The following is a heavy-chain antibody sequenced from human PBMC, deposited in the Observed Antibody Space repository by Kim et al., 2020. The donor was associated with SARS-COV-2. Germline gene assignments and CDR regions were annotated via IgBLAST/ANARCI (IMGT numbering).Heavy chain of an antibody. CDR3: AREVRSGWFDP. CDR2: N. D-gene: IGHD2-21*01. J-gene: IGHJ5*02. Sequence: NHYHPYHKARVTIAVDTSKNQFSLKLSSVTGADTAVYYWAREVRSGWFDPWGQGTLVTVSS. V-gene: IGHV4-59*01.